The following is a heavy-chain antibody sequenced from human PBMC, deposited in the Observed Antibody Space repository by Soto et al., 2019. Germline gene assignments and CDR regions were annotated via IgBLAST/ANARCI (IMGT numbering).Heavy chain of an antibody. D-gene: IGHD3-9*01. V-gene: IGHV3-53*01. CDR2: IYAGGNT. Sequence: GGSLRLSCAASGFSVTGNYMTWVGQSPGKGLECVSVIYAGGNTYYPDSVKGRFTISSDNSKNTLFLQMNNLRAEDTAVYYCARVTTFYDILTSSYALNYFDYWGQGTRVTVSS. CDR1: GFSVTGNY. CDR3: ARVTTFYDILTSSYALNYFDY. J-gene: IGHJ4*02.